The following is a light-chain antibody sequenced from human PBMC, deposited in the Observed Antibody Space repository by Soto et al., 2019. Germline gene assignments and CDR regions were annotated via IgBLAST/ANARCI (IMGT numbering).Light chain of an antibody. CDR2: AVS. V-gene: IGKV3-15*01. CDR3: QQYNKWPLT. J-gene: IGKJ1*01. CDR1: QSVSSN. Sequence: EIMMTQSPGTLSASPGERATLSCRASQSVSSNLAWYQQKPGQAPRLLIYAVSTRATSIPPRFSGSGSGTEFTLTISSLQSEHFAVYYCQQYNKWPLTFGQGTKVEIK.